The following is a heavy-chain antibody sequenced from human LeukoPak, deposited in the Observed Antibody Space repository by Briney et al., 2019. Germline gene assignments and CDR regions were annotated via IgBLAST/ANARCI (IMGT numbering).Heavy chain of an antibody. J-gene: IGHJ3*02. CDR3: AKTTVVVVIHDAFDI. CDR2: ISYDGSNK. CDR1: GFTFSSYA. D-gene: IGHD3-22*01. Sequence: PGRSLRLSCAASGFTFSSYAMHWVRQAPGKGLEWVAVISYDGSNKYYADSVKGRFTISRDNSKNTLYLQMNSLRAEDTAVYYCAKTTVVVVIHDAFDIWGQGTMVTVSS. V-gene: IGHV3-30*18.